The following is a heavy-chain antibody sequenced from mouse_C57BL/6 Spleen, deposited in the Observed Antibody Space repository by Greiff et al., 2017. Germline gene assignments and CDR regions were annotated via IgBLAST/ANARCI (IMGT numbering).Heavy chain of an antibody. CDR1: GYSITSGYY. J-gene: IGHJ4*01. CDR3: ARGEDYAMDY. CDR2: ISYDGSN. Sequence: LLESGPGLVKPSQSLSLTCSVTGYSITSGYYWNWIRQFPGNKLEWMGYISYDGSNNYNPSLKNRISITRDTSKNQFFLKLNSVTTEDTATYYCARGEDYAMDYWGQGTSVTVSS. V-gene: IGHV3-6*01.